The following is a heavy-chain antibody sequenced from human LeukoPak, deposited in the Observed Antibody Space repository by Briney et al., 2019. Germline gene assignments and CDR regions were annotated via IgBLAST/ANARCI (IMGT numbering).Heavy chain of an antibody. V-gene: IGHV4-59*01. CDR1: GGTISSYY. D-gene: IGHD5-12*01. CDR3: ARDTGYRRFDS. Sequence: PSETLSLTCTVSGGTISSYYWSWIRQLPGKGLEWIGYMYYSGSANYNPSLKSRVTISLGTSNNQFSLRLSSVTAADTAVYYCARDTGYRRFDSWGQGALVTVSS. CDR2: MYYSGSA. J-gene: IGHJ4*02.